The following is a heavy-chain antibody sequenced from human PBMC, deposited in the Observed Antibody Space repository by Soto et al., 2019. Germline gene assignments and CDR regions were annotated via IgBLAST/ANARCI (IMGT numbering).Heavy chain of an antibody. D-gene: IGHD2-2*01. J-gene: IGHJ3*02. CDR2: IIPIFGTA. CDR3: ARETEMPNLGAFDI. Sequence: QVQLVQSGAEVKKHGSSVKVSCKASGGTFSSYAISWVRQAPGHGLEWMGGIIPIFGTANYAQKFQGRVTITADASTSTAYMELSSLRSEDTAVYYCARETEMPNLGAFDIWGKGTMVTVSS. CDR1: GGTFSSYA. V-gene: IGHV1-69*01.